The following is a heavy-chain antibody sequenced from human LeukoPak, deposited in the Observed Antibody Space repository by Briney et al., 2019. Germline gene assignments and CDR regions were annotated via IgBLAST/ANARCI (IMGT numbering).Heavy chain of an antibody. CDR2: IPSSGGTI. V-gene: IGHV3-48*03. Sequence: PGGSLRLSCAASGFTFNNYEMNWVRQAPGKGLEWVSYIPSSGGTIYYADSVKGRFTMSRDNAKNSVYLQMNSLRAEDTAVYYCARGHGTSWFPFDSWGQGTLVTVSS. J-gene: IGHJ4*02. CDR1: GFTFNNYE. D-gene: IGHD6-13*01. CDR3: ARGHGTSWFPFDS.